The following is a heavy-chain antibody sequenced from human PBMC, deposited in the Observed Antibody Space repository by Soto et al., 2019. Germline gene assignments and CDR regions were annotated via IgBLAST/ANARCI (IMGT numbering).Heavy chain of an antibody. D-gene: IGHD3-10*01. Sequence: GYTFSSIGISWVRQAPGQGLEWMGWISPHKGDTYYAQRLQGRVTMTTDTSTSTAYMELRSLRSDDTAVYFCARDLDGSGSYYTNYWGQGTLVTVSS. CDR1: GYTFSSIG. V-gene: IGHV1-18*01. CDR2: ISPHKGDT. J-gene: IGHJ4*02. CDR3: ARDLDGSGSYYTNY.